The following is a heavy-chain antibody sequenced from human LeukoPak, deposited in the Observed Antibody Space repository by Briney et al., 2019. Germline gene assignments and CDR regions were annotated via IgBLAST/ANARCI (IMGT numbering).Heavy chain of an antibody. Sequence: ASVKVSCKASGYTFGSYGITWVRQAPGQGLEWMGWISGYNGDTNYAQKVQGRVTMTTDTSTSTAYMELRSLRFDDTAVYYCARDGAYHDSSGSYYGVGDDYWGQGTLVTVSS. CDR2: ISGYNGDT. D-gene: IGHD3-22*01. CDR1: GYTFGSYG. CDR3: ARDGAYHDSSGSYYGVGDDY. J-gene: IGHJ4*02. V-gene: IGHV1-18*01.